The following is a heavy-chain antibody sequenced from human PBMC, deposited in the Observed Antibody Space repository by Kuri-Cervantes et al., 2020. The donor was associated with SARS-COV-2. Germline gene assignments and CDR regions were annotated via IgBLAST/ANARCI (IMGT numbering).Heavy chain of an antibody. CDR2: INPNSGGT. CDR1: GYTFTGYY. Sequence: ASVKVSCKASGYTFTGYYMHWVRQAPGQGLEWMGWINPNSGGTNYAQKFQGWVTMTRDTSISTVYMELSRLRSDDTAVYYCARGMVRGLIQSYYYGMDVRGQGTTVTVSS. J-gene: IGHJ6*02. V-gene: IGHV1-2*04. D-gene: IGHD3-10*01. CDR3: ARGMVRGLIQSYYYGMDV.